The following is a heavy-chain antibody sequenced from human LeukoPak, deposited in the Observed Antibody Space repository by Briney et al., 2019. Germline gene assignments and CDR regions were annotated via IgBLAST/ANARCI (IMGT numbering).Heavy chain of an antibody. CDR3: ARAIYDKGALFDY. Sequence: GGSLRLSCAASGFTFSDYSMNWVRQAPGKGLEWVSSISSSSSYIYYADSVKGRFTISRDNAKNSLYLQMNSLRAEDTAVYYCARAIYDKGALFDYWGQGTLVTVSS. CDR2: ISSSSSYI. J-gene: IGHJ4*02. D-gene: IGHD3-22*01. V-gene: IGHV3-21*01. CDR1: GFTFSDYS.